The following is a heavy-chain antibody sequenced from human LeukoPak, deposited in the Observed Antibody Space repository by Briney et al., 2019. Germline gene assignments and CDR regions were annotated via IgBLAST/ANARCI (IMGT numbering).Heavy chain of an antibody. J-gene: IGHJ4*02. V-gene: IGHV1-18*01. CDR3: ARDRGVEGADTFDC. CDR2: ISPKSGHA. CDR1: GYTFVTYG. D-gene: IGHD1-26*01. Sequence: ASVKVSCKTSGYTFVTYGISWVRQAPGQGLEWMGWISPKSGHANYAQRFRGRVTMTTDTATTTAYMELGSLRSDDTAVYYCARDRGVEGADTFDCWGQGTLVTVSS.